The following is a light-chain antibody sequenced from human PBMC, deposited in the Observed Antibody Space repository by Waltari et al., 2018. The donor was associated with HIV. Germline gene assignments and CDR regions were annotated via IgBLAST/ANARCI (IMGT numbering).Light chain of an antibody. V-gene: IGLV3-1*01. CDR2: QDT. J-gene: IGLJ2*01. Sequence: SYELTQPPSVSVSPGQTASITCSGDKLGDKYVSWYQQRPGQSPVLLIYQDTNRPSGIPERFSGSNSGNTATLTISGAQAMDESDYYCQASDNWTVFGGGTKLTVL. CDR1: KLGDKY. CDR3: QASDNWTV.